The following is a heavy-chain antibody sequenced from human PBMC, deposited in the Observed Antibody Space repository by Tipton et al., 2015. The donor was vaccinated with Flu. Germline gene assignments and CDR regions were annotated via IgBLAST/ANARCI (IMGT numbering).Heavy chain of an antibody. Sequence: TLSLTCSVSGDSISSLYWSWIRQPPGKGLEWIAYISNSGSSNYNPSLKSRITVSVDTSKNQFSLILSSVTAADTAVYYCARSSRGWYRAMFDWGQGTLVTVSS. CDR2: ISNSGSS. CDR1: GDSISSLY. CDR3: ARSSRGWYRAMFD. V-gene: IGHV4-59*11. J-gene: IGHJ4*02. D-gene: IGHD6-19*01.